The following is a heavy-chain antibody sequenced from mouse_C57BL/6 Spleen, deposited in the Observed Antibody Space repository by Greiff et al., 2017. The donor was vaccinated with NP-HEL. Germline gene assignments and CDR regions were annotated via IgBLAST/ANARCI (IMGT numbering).Heavy chain of an antibody. Sequence: EVQLQQSGPELVKPGASVKMSCKASGYTFTDYHMHWVKQSHGKSLEWIGYINPNNGGTSYNQKFKGKATLTVNKSSSTAYMELRSLTSEVSAVYYCAISFDDDDYFAYWGQGTLVTVSA. CDR2: INPNNGGT. J-gene: IGHJ3*01. CDR1: GYTFTDYH. V-gene: IGHV1-22*01. CDR3: AISFDDDDYFAY. D-gene: IGHD2-4*01.